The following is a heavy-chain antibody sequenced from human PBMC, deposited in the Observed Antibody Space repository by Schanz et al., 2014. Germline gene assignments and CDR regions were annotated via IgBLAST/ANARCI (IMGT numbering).Heavy chain of an antibody. D-gene: IGHD4-17*01. J-gene: IGHJ4*02. V-gene: IGHV3-33*01. CDR3: ARPRCDDGEVDY. Sequence: QAQLMESGGGVVQPGTSLILSCSASGFSLNTYGIHWFRQPAGKGLEWVAVIWNNGVTKYYADSVRGRFTISRDRFQNTLYLRMSSLRAEDTAVYYCARPRCDDGEVDYWGQGTLVTVSS. CDR2: IWNNGVTK. CDR1: GFSLNTYG.